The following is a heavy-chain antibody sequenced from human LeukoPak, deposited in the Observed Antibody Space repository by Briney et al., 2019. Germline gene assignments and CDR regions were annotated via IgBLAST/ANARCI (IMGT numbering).Heavy chain of an antibody. Sequence: GASVKVSCKASGYTFTTYAMHWVRQAPGQGLEWMGIINPSGGSTSYAQKFQGRVTMTRDMSTSTLYMELSSLRSEDTAVYYCARGSGARGLWYYMDVWGKGTTVTVSS. CDR2: INPSGGST. V-gene: IGHV1-46*01. CDR1: GYTFTTYA. CDR3: ARGSGARGLWYYMDV. J-gene: IGHJ6*03. D-gene: IGHD1-26*01.